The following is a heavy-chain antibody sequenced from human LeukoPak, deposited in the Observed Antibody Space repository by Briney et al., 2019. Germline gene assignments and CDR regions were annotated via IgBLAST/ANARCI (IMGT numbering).Heavy chain of an antibody. Sequence: GASVKVSCKASGYTFTSYGISWVRQAPGQGLEWMGWISTYNGNTNYAQKFQGRVTMTTATATSTVSMELRSLRSDDTAVYYCARDRDTALDPFDYWGQGSLVTVSS. J-gene: IGHJ4*02. CDR1: GYTFTSYG. CDR2: ISTYNGNT. V-gene: IGHV1-18*04. D-gene: IGHD5-18*01. CDR3: ARDRDTALDPFDY.